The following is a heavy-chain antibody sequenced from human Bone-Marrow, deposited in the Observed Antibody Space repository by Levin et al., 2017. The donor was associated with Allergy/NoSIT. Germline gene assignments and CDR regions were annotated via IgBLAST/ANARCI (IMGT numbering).Heavy chain of an antibody. CDR2: LSWDGDK. CDR3: AHSSQAYFGEFSH. CDR1: GFSLTTAGVA. D-gene: IGHD3-10*01. J-gene: IGHJ4*02. Sequence: SGPTLVRPTQTLTLTCSFSGFSLTTAGVAVGWVRQSPGGALEWLALLSWDGDKRYSPSLKGRLSITRDTSENEVVLTVTAVDSVDTATYFCAHSSQAYFGEFSHWGQGIPVTVSS. V-gene: IGHV2-5*02.